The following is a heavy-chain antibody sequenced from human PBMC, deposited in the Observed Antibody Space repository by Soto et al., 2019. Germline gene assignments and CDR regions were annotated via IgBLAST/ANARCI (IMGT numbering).Heavy chain of an antibody. Sequence: ASVKVSCKASGYTFTSYGITWVRQAPGQGLEWMGWISAYNGNTNYAQKFQGRVTMTTDTSTSTAYMELRSLRSDDTAVYYCARDSITYSSGWYFDYWGQGTLVTVSS. J-gene: IGHJ4*02. V-gene: IGHV1-18*01. CDR1: GYTFTSYG. CDR2: ISAYNGNT. CDR3: ARDSITYSSGWYFDY. D-gene: IGHD6-19*01.